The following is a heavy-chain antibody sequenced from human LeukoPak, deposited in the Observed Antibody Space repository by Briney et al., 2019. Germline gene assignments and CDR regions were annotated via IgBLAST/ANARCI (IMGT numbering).Heavy chain of an antibody. Sequence: ASVKVSCKASGYTFTSYYIHWVRQAPGQGLEWMGIINPSGGSPSYAQKFQGRVTMTRDTSTSTVYMELSSLRSEDTAVYHCARDQKYGLAATATDVWGKGTTVTVSS. CDR1: GYTFTSYY. CDR3: ARDQKYGLAATATDV. D-gene: IGHD6-13*01. V-gene: IGHV1-46*01. J-gene: IGHJ6*04. CDR2: INPSGGSP.